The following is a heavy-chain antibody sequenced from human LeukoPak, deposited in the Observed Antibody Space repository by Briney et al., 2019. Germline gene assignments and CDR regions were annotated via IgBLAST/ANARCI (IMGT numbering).Heavy chain of an antibody. Sequence: PGGSLRLSCEASGFIFSTYSMSWVRQAPGKGLEWVSCIDGSNYIYHADSVKGRFTVSRDNAKNLLYLQLNRLRAEDTAVYYCARDEGLPAEFFQHWGQGTLVTVSS. D-gene: IGHD3/OR15-3a*01. CDR2: IDGSNYI. J-gene: IGHJ1*01. CDR1: GFIFSTYS. V-gene: IGHV3-21*01. CDR3: ARDEGLPAEFFQH.